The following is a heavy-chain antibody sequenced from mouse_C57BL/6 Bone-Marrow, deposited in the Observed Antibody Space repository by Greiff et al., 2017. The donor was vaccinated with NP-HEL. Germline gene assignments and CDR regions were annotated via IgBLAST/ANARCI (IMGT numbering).Heavy chain of an antibody. CDR1: GYAFSSYW. CDR3: ARSYDGYFWFAY. V-gene: IGHV1-80*01. Sequence: VKLQESGAELVKPGASVKISCKASGYAFSSYWMNWVKQRPGTGLEWIGQIYPGDGDTNYNGKFKGKATLTADKYSSRAYMQLSSLTSEDSAVYFCARSYDGYFWFAYWGQGTLVTVSA. CDR2: IYPGDGDT. D-gene: IGHD2-3*01. J-gene: IGHJ3*01.